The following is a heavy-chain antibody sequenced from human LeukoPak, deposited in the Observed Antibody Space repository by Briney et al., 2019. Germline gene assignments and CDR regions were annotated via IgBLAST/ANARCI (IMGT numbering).Heavy chain of an antibody. CDR2: ISGSGSSGGST. Sequence: GGTLRLSCAASGFTFSRYGMSWVRQAPGKGLEWVSAISGSGSSGGSTYYADSVKGRFTISRDNSKNTLYLQMNSLRAEDTAVYYCAELGITMIGGVWGKGTTVTISS. CDR3: AELGITMIGGV. V-gene: IGHV3-23*01. CDR1: GFTFSRYG. D-gene: IGHD3-10*02. J-gene: IGHJ6*04.